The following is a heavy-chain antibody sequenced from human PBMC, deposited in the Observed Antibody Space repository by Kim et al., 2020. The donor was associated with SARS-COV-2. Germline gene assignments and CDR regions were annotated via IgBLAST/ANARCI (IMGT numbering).Heavy chain of an antibody. D-gene: IGHD3-9*01. J-gene: IGHJ4*01. V-gene: IGHV4-39*01. CDR3: GQFGEYVVLTGYYFYN. CDR1: GGSITSDSFY. Sequence: SETLSLTCTVSGGSITSDSFYWGWIRQPPGKRLEWIGSIFHSGSTYYNPSPKSRVTISVDTSKDQFSLKLNSVTAADTAIDYCGQFGEYVVLTGYYFYN. CDR2: IFHSGST.